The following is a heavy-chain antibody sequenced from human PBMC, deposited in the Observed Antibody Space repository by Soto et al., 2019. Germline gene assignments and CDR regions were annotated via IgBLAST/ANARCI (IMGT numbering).Heavy chain of an antibody. CDR1: GYTFTGYY. CDR3: ARHSSSSPDYGMDV. CDR2: INPNSGGT. Sequence: ASVKVSCTASGYTFTGYYLHWVRQAPGQGLEWMGWINPNSGGTNYAQKFQGWVTMTRDTSISTAYMELSRLRSDDTAVYYCARHSSSSPDYGMDVWGQGTTVTVS. D-gene: IGHD6-6*01. V-gene: IGHV1-2*04. J-gene: IGHJ6*02.